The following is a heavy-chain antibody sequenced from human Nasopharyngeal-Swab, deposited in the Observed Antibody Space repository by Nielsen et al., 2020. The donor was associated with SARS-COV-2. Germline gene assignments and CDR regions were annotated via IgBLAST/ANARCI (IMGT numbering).Heavy chain of an antibody. J-gene: IGHJ4*02. D-gene: IGHD5-12*01. V-gene: IGHV5-51*01. Sequence: GGSLRLSCKRSGSGFTTYWIGWVSQMPGKGLAWMGIIHCGDSNTRYSPSFQGPVTISVDKSIPTAYLRWSSLKASDTAMYYCTRLSNLATGWDWGQGTLVTVSS. CDR3: TRLSNLATGWD. CDR2: IHCGDSNT. CDR1: GSGFTTYW.